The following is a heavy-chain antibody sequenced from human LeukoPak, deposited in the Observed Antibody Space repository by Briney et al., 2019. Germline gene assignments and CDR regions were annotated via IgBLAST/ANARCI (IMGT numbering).Heavy chain of an antibody. J-gene: IGHJ3*02. CDR3: ARADYYGSGSYYFSVGGNDAFDI. CDR2: IYHSGST. CDR1: GGSISSGGYS. V-gene: IGHV4-30-2*01. Sequence: PSETLSLTCAVSGGSISSGGYSWRWIRQPPGKGLEWIGYIYHSGSTYYNPSLKSRVTISVDRSKNQFSLKLSSVTAADTAVYYCARADYYGSGSYYFSVGGNDAFDIWGQGTMVTVSS. D-gene: IGHD3-10*01.